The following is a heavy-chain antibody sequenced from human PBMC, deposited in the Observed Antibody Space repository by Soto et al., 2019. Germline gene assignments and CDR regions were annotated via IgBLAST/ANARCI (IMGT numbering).Heavy chain of an antibody. CDR3: ARLPLGYCSGGSCYSLYYFAY. Sequence: SETLSLTCTVPGGSISSYYWSWIRQPPGKGLEWIGYIYYSGSTNYNPSLKSRVTISVDTSKNQFSLKLSSVTAADTAVYYCARLPLGYCSGGSCYSLYYFAYWGQGTLVTVSS. CDR2: IYYSGST. J-gene: IGHJ4*02. CDR1: GGSISSYY. D-gene: IGHD2-15*01. V-gene: IGHV4-59*08.